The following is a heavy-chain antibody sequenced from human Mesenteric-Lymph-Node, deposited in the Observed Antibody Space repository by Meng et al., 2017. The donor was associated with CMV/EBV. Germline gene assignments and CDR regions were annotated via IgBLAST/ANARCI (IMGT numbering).Heavy chain of an antibody. CDR2: ISGGGSTT. CDR3: ATFNGYSFFFDY. D-gene: IGHD5-18*01. J-gene: IGHJ4*02. Sequence: GGSLRLSCADSGFTFSGYEFNWVRQAPGKGLEWVSYISGGGSTTHYADSVKGRYTISRDNAKNSLFLQMNSLRAEDTAVYYCATFNGYSFFFDYWGQGALVTVSS. CDR1: GFTFSGYE. V-gene: IGHV3-48*03.